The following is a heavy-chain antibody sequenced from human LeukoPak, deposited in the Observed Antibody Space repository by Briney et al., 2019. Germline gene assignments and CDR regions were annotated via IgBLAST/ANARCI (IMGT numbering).Heavy chain of an antibody. D-gene: IGHD1-26*01. CDR2: IRYDGFNK. V-gene: IGHV3-30*02. J-gene: IGHJ3*02. CDR3: AKKTIVGATVDAFDI. Sequence: GGSLRLSCAASGFTFSNYGMHWVRQAPGKGLEWVASIRYDGFNKYYADSLKGRFTISKDNSKNTLYLQMNSLRAEDTTVYYCAKKTIVGATVDAFDIWGQGTMVIVSS. CDR1: GFTFSNYG.